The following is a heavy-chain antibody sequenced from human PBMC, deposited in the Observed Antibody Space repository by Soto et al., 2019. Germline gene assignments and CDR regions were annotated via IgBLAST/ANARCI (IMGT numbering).Heavy chain of an antibody. J-gene: IGHJ6*02. CDR1: GGSISSYY. Sequence: QVQLQESGPGLVKPSETLSLSCTVSGGSISSYYWSWFRQSPGKRMEWIGYVHHSWGSSYNPSLQSGVAISPDTSKSQFSLMVTSVTATDTAVYYCARQGFGPLHGLVDVWGQGTTVTVSS. CDR2: VHHSWGS. D-gene: IGHD3-10*01. V-gene: IGHV4-59*08. CDR3: ARQGFGPLHGLVDV.